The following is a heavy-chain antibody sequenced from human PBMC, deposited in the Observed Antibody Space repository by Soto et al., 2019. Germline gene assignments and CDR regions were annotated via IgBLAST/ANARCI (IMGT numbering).Heavy chain of an antibody. Sequence: SETLSLTCTVSGGGVYSDGYYWGWIRQSPGKGLEWIGYIYFSGSTNYNPSLKSRVTISVDTSKNQFSLKLSSVTAADTAVYYCARVSGLGWIQLWSNWFDPWGQGTLVTVSS. D-gene: IGHD5-18*01. J-gene: IGHJ5*02. CDR3: ARVSGLGWIQLWSNWFDP. V-gene: IGHV4-61*08. CDR2: IYFSGST. CDR1: GGGVYSDGYY.